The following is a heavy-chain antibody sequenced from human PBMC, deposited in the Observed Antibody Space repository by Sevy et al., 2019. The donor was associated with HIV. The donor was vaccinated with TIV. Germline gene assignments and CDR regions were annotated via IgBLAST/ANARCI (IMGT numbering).Heavy chain of an antibody. CDR2: IYYTGSTY. Sequence: SETLSLTCTVSGGSINSTIYYWGWIRQPPGKGLEWIGSIYYTGSTYYYNPSLKSRVSISVDTSKNQFSLKLNSVTAGDTVVYYCAKGGGDYWGQGTLVTVSS. D-gene: IGHD3-16*01. V-gene: IGHV4-39*01. CDR3: AKGGGDY. J-gene: IGHJ4*02. CDR1: GGSINSTIYY.